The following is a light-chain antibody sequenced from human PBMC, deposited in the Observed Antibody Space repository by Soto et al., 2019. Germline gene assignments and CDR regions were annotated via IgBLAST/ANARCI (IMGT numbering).Light chain of an antibody. CDR1: SSDVGGYKY. J-gene: IGLJ1*01. CDR3: CSYAGTYYV. V-gene: IGLV2-8*01. Sequence: QSVLSQPPSAAGSPGQPVTISCTGTSSDVGGYKYVSWYQQHPGKAPKIMIYEINKRSSGVPDRFWGSKPGNTASLTISGLQAEDEAEYYCCSYAGTYYVFGTGTKVTVL. CDR2: EIN.